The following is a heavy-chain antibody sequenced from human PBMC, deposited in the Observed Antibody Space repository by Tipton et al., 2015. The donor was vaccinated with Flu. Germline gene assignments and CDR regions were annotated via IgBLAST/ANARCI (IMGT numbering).Heavy chain of an antibody. CDR1: GFTARTNY. V-gene: IGHV3-66*02. J-gene: IGHJ4*02. Sequence: SLRLSCAASGFTARTNYMSWVRQAPGKGLEWVSLLYSGGSPYYADSVKGRFTISRDHSRNTLDLQMNSLRAEDTAVYYCARMDNSGWFFDYWGQGTRVTVSS. CDR3: ARMDNSGWFFDY. D-gene: IGHD6-19*01. CDR2: LYSGGSP.